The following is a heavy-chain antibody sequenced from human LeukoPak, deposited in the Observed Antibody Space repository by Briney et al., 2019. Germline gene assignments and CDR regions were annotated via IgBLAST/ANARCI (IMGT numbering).Heavy chain of an antibody. CDR2: ISGSGGST. CDR3: ATGGYGRAYFDY. V-gene: IGHV3-23*01. Sequence: GGSLRLSCAASGFTLSSYAMSWVRQAPGKGLEWVSGISGSGGSTYHADSVKGRFTISRDNSKNTLYLQMNSLRAEDTAVYYCATGGYGRAYFDYWGQGTLVTVSS. J-gene: IGHJ4*02. D-gene: IGHD5-12*01. CDR1: GFTLSSYA.